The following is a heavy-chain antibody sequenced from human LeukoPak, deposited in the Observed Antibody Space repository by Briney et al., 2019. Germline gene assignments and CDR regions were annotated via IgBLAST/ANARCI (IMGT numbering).Heavy chain of an antibody. CDR2: IYSGGST. V-gene: IGHV3-66*01. J-gene: IGHJ4*02. D-gene: IGHD1-26*01. CDR1: GFTVSSNY. CDR3: AGSGSYYPFDY. Sequence: GGPLRLSCAASGFTVSSNYMSWVRQAPGKGLEWVSVIYSGGSTYYADSVKGRFTISRDNSKNTLYLQMNSLRAEDTAVYYCAGSGSYYPFDYWGQGTLVTVSS.